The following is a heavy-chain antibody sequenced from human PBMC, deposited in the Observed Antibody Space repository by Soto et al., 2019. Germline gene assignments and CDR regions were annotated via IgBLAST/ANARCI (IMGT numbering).Heavy chain of an antibody. Sequence: ASVKVSCKASGGTFSSYAISWVRQAPGQGLEWMGRIIPILGIANYAQKFQGRVTITADKSTSTAYMELSSLRSEDTAVYYCARDVGQLVIYCSGGSCYNNWFDPWGQGTLVTVSS. CDR1: GGTFSSYA. V-gene: IGHV1-69*04. D-gene: IGHD2-15*01. CDR2: IIPILGIA. J-gene: IGHJ5*02. CDR3: ARDVGQLVIYCSGGSCYNNWFDP.